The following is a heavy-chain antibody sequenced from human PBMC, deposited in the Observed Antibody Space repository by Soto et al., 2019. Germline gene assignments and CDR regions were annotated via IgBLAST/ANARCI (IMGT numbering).Heavy chain of an antibody. CDR1: GFTFSSYS. D-gene: IGHD2-15*01. V-gene: IGHV3-21*01. Sequence: GGSLRLSCAASGFTFSSYSMNWVRQAPRKGLEWVSSISSSSSYIYYADSVKGRFTISRDNAKNSLYLQMNSLRAEDTAVYYCARDVAAWCSGGSCYSSDYWGQGTLVTVSS. J-gene: IGHJ4*02. CDR2: ISSSSSYI. CDR3: ARDVAAWCSGGSCYSSDY.